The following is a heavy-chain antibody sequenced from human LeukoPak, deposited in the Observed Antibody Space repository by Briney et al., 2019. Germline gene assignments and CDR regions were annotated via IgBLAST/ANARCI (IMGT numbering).Heavy chain of an antibody. CDR2: ISGSGGST. Sequence: HPGGSLRLSCVASGFTFSGFAMSWVRQAPGKGLEWVSTISGSGGSTYYADAVKGRFTISRDNSKGTLYAQMNSLRAEDAAVYYCAKSHSVAQRGYFDYWGQGTLVTVSS. D-gene: IGHD2-15*01. J-gene: IGHJ4*02. CDR3: AKSHSVAQRGYFDY. V-gene: IGHV3-23*01. CDR1: GFTFSGFA.